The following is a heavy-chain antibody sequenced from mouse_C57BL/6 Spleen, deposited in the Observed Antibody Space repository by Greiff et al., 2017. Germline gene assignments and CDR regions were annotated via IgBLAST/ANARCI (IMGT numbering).Heavy chain of an antibody. Sequence: SGPELVKPGASVKMSCKASGYTFTDYNMHWVKQSHGKSLEWIGYINPNNGGTSYNQKFKGKATLTVNKSSSTAYMELRSLTSEDSAVYYCAREGYYGSIGYWGQGTTLTVSS. V-gene: IGHV1-22*01. D-gene: IGHD1-1*01. CDR2: INPNNGGT. J-gene: IGHJ2*01. CDR3: AREGYYGSIGY. CDR1: GYTFTDYN.